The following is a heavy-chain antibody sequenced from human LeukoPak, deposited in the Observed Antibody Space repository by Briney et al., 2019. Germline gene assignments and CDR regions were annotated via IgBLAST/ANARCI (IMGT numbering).Heavy chain of an antibody. CDR3: ARADSGYSSSWYQMDFWYFDL. D-gene: IGHD6-13*01. CDR2: IYSGGST. Sequence: PGGSLRLSCAASGFTVSSNYMSWVRQAPGKGLEWVSVIYSGGSTYYADSVKGRFTISRDNAKNSLYLQMNSLRAEDTAVYYCARADSGYSSSWYQMDFWYFDLWGRGTLVTVSS. J-gene: IGHJ2*01. CDR1: GFTVSSNY. V-gene: IGHV3-53*01.